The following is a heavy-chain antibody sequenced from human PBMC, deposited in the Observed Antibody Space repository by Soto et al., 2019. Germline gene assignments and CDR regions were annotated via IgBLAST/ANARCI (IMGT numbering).Heavy chain of an antibody. CDR2: ISSGGTTI. D-gene: IGHD3-10*02. J-gene: IGHJ3*02. CDR3: ARDLQALLFPDVFDI. Sequence: QVQLVESGGGLVKPGGSLRLSCAVSGFTFEDFCMGWIRQAPGKGLEWVSYISSGGTTIYYADSVKGRFTSSRDNAKNSLYLQMNSLRAEDTAVYYCARDLQALLFPDVFDIWGQGTMVTVSS. CDR1: GFTFEDFC. V-gene: IGHV3-11*01.